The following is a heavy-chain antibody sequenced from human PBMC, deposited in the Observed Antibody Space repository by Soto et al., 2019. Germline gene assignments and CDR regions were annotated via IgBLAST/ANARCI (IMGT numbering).Heavy chain of an antibody. CDR2: IHYSGSD. D-gene: IGHD1-26*01. Sequence: SETLSLTCAVSGYSISSSNWWGWIRQPPGKGLEWIGYIHYSGSDYYNPSLKSRVTMSVDTSKNQFSLKLTSVTAVDTAVYYCARNRADSIVGNTDPDAFDICGQGTMVTVSS. V-gene: IGHV4-28*01. CDR1: GYSISSSNW. CDR3: ARNRADSIVGNTDPDAFDI. J-gene: IGHJ3*02.